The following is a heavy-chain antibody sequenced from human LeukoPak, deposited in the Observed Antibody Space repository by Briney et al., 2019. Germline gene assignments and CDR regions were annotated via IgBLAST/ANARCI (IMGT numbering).Heavy chain of an antibody. CDR2: ISRNGNIT. V-gene: IGHV3-74*03. CDR1: GFNFNKYW. D-gene: IGHD1-26*01. J-gene: IGHJ4*02. Sequence: SGGSLRLSCSASGFNFNKYWMHWVRQAPGKGLVWVSRISRNGNITMYADSVKGRFTISRDNSKNMLYLQMNSLRAEDTAVYYCARDKGAATEERSDYWGQGTLVTVSS. CDR3: ARDKGAATEERSDY.